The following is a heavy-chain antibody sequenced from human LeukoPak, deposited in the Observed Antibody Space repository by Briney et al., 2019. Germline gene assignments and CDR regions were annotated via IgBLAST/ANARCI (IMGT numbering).Heavy chain of an antibody. Sequence: GGSLRLSCATSGFTFRTYWMHWVRQAPGKGLLWVSRINTDGSGTIYADSVKGRFTISRDNANNTLYLQMNSLRAEDTALYYCARAKPGGNWFDPWGQGTLVTVSS. J-gene: IGHJ5*02. CDR2: INTDGSGT. D-gene: IGHD3-16*01. V-gene: IGHV3-74*01. CDR1: GFTFRTYW. CDR3: ARAKPGGNWFDP.